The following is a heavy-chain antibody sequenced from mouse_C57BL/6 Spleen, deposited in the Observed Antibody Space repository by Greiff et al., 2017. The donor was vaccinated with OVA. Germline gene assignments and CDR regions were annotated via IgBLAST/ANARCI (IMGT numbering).Heavy chain of an antibody. J-gene: IGHJ4*01. CDR1: GFTFSDYG. D-gene: IGHD1-1*01. CDR2: ISSGSSTI. V-gene: IGHV5-17*01. Sequence: EVQGVESGGGLVKPGGSLKLSCAASGFTFSDYGMHWVRQAPEKGLEWVAYISSGSSTIYYADTVKGRFTISRDNAKITLFLQRTSLRSEDTAMYYCARETTVEAMDDWGKGTSVTVSS. CDR3: ARETTVEAMDD.